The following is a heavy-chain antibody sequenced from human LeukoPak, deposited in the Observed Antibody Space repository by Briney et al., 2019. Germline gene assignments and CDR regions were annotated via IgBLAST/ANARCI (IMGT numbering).Heavy chain of an antibody. Sequence: GGSLRLSCAASGFTFSSYSMNWVRQAPGKGLEWVSSISSSSSYIYYADSVKGRFTISRDTAKNSLHLQMNSLSVEDTAVYYCARGGAYGSGSFHNLDYWGQGTQVTVSS. V-gene: IGHV3-21*01. D-gene: IGHD3-10*01. CDR1: GFTFSSYS. CDR2: ISSSSSYI. CDR3: ARGGAYGSGSFHNLDY. J-gene: IGHJ4*02.